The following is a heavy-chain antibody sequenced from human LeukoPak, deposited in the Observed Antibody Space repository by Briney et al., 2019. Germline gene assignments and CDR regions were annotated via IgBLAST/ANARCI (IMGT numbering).Heavy chain of an antibody. D-gene: IGHD3-9*01. CDR3: ARDVQLLLRYFDRGAFDI. Sequence: PSETLSLTCTVSGGSISSGGYYWSWIRQPPGKGLEWIGYIYYSGSTYYNPSLKSRVTISVDTSKNQFSLKLSSVTAADTAVYYCARDVQLLLRYFDRGAFDIWGQGTMVTVSS. CDR2: IYYSGST. CDR1: GGSISSGGYY. V-gene: IGHV4-30-4*08. J-gene: IGHJ3*02.